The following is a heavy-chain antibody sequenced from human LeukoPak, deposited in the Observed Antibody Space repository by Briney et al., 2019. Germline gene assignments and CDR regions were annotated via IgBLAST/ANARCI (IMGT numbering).Heavy chain of an antibody. Sequence: PGRSLRLSCAASGFTFSSYSINWVRQAPGKGLEWVASINSDGSEGYYADVVKGRFTISRDNAKNSLYLQINSLRAEDTAVYYCARSSYSSSSSVWGQGTMVTVSS. D-gene: IGHD6-6*01. CDR1: GFTFSSYS. CDR2: INSDGSEG. V-gene: IGHV3-7*03. J-gene: IGHJ3*01. CDR3: ARSSYSSSSSV.